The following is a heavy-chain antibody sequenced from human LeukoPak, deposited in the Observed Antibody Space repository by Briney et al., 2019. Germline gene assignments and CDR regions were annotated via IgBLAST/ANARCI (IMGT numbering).Heavy chain of an antibody. CDR3: ARDYLLPAAPPRGYYYYYMDV. Sequence: SVKVSCKASGGTFSSYAISWVRQAPGQGLEWMGGIIPIFGPANSSQTFPATVSITAADSTSTPYMELSSLRSEDTAVYYCARDYLLPAAPPRGYYYYYMDVWGKGTTVTVSS. V-gene: IGHV1-69*13. CDR2: IIPIFGPA. J-gene: IGHJ6*03. D-gene: IGHD2-2*01. CDR1: GGTFSSYA.